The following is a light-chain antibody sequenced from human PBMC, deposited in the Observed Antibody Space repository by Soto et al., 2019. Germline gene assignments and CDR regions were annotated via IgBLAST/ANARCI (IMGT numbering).Light chain of an antibody. Sequence: QPVLTQPPSVSGAPGQRVTISCTGSSSNIGACYDVHWYQQLPGTAPKLLIYGNSNRPSGVPDRFSGSKSGTSASLAITGLQAEDEADYYCQSYDSSLSALFGGGTKVTVL. CDR3: QSYDSSLSAL. J-gene: IGLJ3*02. V-gene: IGLV1-40*01. CDR1: SSNIGACYD. CDR2: GNS.